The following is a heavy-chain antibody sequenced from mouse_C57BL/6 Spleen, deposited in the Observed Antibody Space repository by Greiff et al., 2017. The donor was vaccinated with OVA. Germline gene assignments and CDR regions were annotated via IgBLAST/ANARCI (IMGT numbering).Heavy chain of an antibody. Sequence: QVQLKESGPELVKPGASVKISCKASGYAFSSSWMNWVKQRPGKGLEWIGRIYPGDGDTNYNGKFKGKATLTADKSSSTAYMQLSSLTSGDSAVYFCARSGTSYAMDYWGQGTSVTVAS. CDR2: IYPGDGDT. D-gene: IGHD4-1*01. V-gene: IGHV1-82*01. CDR3: ARSGTSYAMDY. J-gene: IGHJ4*01. CDR1: GYAFSSSW.